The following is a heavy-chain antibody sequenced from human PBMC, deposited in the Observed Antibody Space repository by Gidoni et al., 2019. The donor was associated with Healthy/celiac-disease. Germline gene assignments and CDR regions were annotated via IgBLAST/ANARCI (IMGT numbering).Heavy chain of an antibody. CDR3: ARGSLRVWFDP. CDR2: INHSGST. D-gene: IGHD3-16*02. J-gene: IGHJ5*02. V-gene: IGHV4-34*01. Sequence: QVQLQQWGAGLLKPSETLSLTCAVYGGSFSGYYWSWIRQPPGKGLEWIGEINHSGSTNYNPSLKSRVTISVDPSKNQFSLKLSSVTAADTAVYYCARGSLRVWFDPWGQGTLVTVSS. CDR1: GGSFSGYY.